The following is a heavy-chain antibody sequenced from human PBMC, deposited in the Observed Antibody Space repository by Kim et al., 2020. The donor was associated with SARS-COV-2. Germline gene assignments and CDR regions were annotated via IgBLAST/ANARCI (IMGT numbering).Heavy chain of an antibody. CDR3: ARDVLLWFGASQAWFDP. D-gene: IGHD3-10*01. CDR1: GYSFTSYW. V-gene: IGHV5-10-1*01. J-gene: IGHJ5*02. Sequence: GESLKISCKGSGYSFTSYWISWVRQMPGKGLEWMGRIDPSDSYTNYSPSFQGHVTISADKSISTAYLQWSSLKASDTAMYYCARDVLLWFGASQAWFDPWGQGTLVTVSS. CDR2: IDPSDSYT.